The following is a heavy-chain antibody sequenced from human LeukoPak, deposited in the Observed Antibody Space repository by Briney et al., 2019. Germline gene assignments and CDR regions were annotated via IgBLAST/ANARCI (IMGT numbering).Heavy chain of an antibody. Sequence: PGGSLRLSCAASGFTFSSYWMSWVRQAPGKGLEWVANIKQDGSEKYYVDSVKGRFTISRDDAKNSLYLQMNSLRAEDTAVYYCASRALGPYYYYGMDVWGQGTTVTVSS. CDR2: IKQDGSEK. CDR1: GFTFSSYW. V-gene: IGHV3-7*01. J-gene: IGHJ6*02. CDR3: ASRALGPYYYYGMDV.